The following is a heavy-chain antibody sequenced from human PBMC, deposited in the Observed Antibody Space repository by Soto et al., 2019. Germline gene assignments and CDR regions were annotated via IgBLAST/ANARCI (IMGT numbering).Heavy chain of an antibody. J-gene: IGHJ6*02. CDR1: GGSISSYY. Sequence: SETLSLTCTVSGGSISSYYWSWIRQPPGKGLKWIGYIYYSGSTNYNPSLKSRVTISVDTSKNQFSLKLSSVTAADTAVYYCARDRGIIAAAGYYYYYGMDVWGQGTTVTVSS. CDR2: IYYSGST. V-gene: IGHV4-59*01. CDR3: ARDRGIIAAAGYYYYYGMDV. D-gene: IGHD6-13*01.